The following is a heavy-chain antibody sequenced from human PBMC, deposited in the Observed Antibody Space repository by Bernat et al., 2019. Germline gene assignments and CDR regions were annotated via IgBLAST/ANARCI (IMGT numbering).Heavy chain of an antibody. CDR3: ARVGYCSGGSCSYFDY. D-gene: IGHD2-15*01. J-gene: IGHJ4*02. Sequence: QVQLVQSGAEVKKPGASVKVSCDASGYTFTNYAIHWVRQAPGQSLEWVGWINPGNGNTKYSQNFQGRVTFTRDTSATTAYMEMSSLTSEDTAVYYCARVGYCSGGSCSYFDYWGQGTLVTVSS. CDR2: INPGNGNT. CDR1: GYTFTNYA. V-gene: IGHV1-3*01.